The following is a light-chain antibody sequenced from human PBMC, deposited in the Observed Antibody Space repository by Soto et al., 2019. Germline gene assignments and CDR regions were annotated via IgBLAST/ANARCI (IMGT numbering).Light chain of an antibody. CDR2: GAS. J-gene: IGKJ1*01. CDR1: QRVSSRY. V-gene: IGKV3-20*01. CDR3: QQYSDSPQT. Sequence: LTHSPVTLSLSPWYVATLSCMASQRVSSRYLAWYQQKPGQAPRLLIYGASDRTTGTPDRFSGSGSGTDFTLTIGRLEPEDFAMYYCQQYSDSPQTFGQGTKVDIK.